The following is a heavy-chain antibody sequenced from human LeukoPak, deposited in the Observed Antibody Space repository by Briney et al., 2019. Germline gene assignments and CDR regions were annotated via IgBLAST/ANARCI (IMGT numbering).Heavy chain of an antibody. J-gene: IGHJ3*02. V-gene: IGHV3-66*01. Sequence: PGGSLRLSCAASGFTVSSNYMSWVRQAPGKGLEWVSVIYSGGSTYYADSVKGRFTISRDNSKNTLYLQMNSLRAEDTAVYYCARDLVADTAFDIRGQGTMVTVSS. D-gene: IGHD6-19*01. CDR2: IYSGGST. CDR1: GFTVSSNY. CDR3: ARDLVADTAFDI.